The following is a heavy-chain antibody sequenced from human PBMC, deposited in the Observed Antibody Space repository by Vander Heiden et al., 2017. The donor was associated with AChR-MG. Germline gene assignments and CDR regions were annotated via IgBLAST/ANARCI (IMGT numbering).Heavy chain of an antibody. V-gene: IGHV3-21*01. D-gene: IGHD2-15*01. Sequence: EVQLVESGGGLVKPGGSLRLSCAASGFTFSSYSMNWVSQAPGKGLEWVSSISSSSSYIYYADSVKGRFTISRDNAKNSLYLQMNSLRAEDTAVYYCAREPYCSGGSCYSEVDWGQGTLVTVSS. CDR1: GFTFSSYS. J-gene: IGHJ4*02. CDR3: AREPYCSGGSCYSEVD. CDR2: ISSSSSYI.